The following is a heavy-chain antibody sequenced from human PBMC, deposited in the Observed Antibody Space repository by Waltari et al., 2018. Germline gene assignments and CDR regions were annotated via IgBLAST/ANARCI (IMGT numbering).Heavy chain of an antibody. D-gene: IGHD6-19*01. V-gene: IGHV4-59*01. CDR1: GGSISLYY. CDR2: GFYSGST. Sequence: QVQLQESGPGLVKPSETLSLTCTVSGGSISLYYWRWIRQPPCKGLGWVGHGFYSGSTTSNPSLQGQVTISVDTSKNQFSLMLSSVTAADTAVYYCARGTLYNNGWWDFWGQGTLVPVSS. CDR3: ARGTLYNNGWWDF. J-gene: IGHJ4*02.